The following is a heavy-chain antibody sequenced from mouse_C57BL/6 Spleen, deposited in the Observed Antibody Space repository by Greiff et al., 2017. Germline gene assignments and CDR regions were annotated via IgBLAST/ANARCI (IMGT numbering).Heavy chain of an antibody. CDR3: GRGFAY. CDR1: GYTFTDYY. V-gene: IGHV1-19*01. CDR2: INPYNGCT. Sequence: EVQLQQSGPVLVKPGASVKMSCKAPGYTFTDYYMNWVKQSHGKSLEWIGVINPYNGCTSYNQKFKGTATLTVDKSSSTAYMDLNSLTSEDSAVYVCGRGFAYWGQGTLVTVSA. J-gene: IGHJ3*01.